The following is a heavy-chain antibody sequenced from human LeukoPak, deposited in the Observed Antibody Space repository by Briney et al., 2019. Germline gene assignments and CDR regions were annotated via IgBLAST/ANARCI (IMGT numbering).Heavy chain of an antibody. D-gene: IGHD3-10*01. J-gene: IGHJ5*02. V-gene: IGHV4-59*01. CDR2: IYYSGST. Sequence: SETLSLTCTVSGGSISSYYWSWIRQPPGKGLEWIGYIYYSGSTNYKPSLKSRVTISVDTSKSQFSLKLNSVTAADTAVYYCARGGYYGSGNDFRFDPWGQGTLVTVSS. CDR3: ARGGYYGSGNDFRFDP. CDR1: GGSISSYY.